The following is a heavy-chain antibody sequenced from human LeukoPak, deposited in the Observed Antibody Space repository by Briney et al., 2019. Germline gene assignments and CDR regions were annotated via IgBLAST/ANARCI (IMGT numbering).Heavy chain of an antibody. Sequence: GGSLRLSCAASGFTFSSYAMSWVRQPPGKGLEWVANIRQDGGDNHYVDSVKGRFTISRDNARNSLSLQMNSLRAEDTAVYYCTKWSTSGSYYTEWGQGTLVIVSS. CDR3: TKWSTSGSYYTE. J-gene: IGHJ4*02. CDR1: GFTFSSYA. D-gene: IGHD3-10*01. CDR2: IRQDGGDN. V-gene: IGHV3-7*01.